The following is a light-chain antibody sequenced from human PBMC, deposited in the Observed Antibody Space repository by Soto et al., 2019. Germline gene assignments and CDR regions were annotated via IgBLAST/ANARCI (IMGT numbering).Light chain of an antibody. J-gene: IGKJ1*01. CDR3: QQYNSWPSWP. Sequence: EVVMTQFPATLSVSPGERATLSCGASQSVSGNLAWYQQKPGQAPRLLIFGASTRATGIPARFSGSGSGTDFTLTISNLQSEDFAFYYCQQYNSWPSWPFGQGTKV. CDR1: QSVSGN. CDR2: GAS. V-gene: IGKV3-15*01.